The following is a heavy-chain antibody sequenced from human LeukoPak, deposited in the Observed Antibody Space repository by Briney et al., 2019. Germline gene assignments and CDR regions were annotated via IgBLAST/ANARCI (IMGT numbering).Heavy chain of an antibody. D-gene: IGHD3-3*01. Sequence: HPGGSLRLSCAASGFIFTNYFMSWVRQAPGKGLEWVASIKHDGREKYYVDSVRGRFTISRDNTMNSLYLQMSSLRAEDTAVYYCATDRGWRTSGYYLYYFEYWGQGTLVTYSS. V-gene: IGHV3-7*01. CDR3: ATDRGWRTSGYYLYYFEY. CDR2: IKHDGREK. CDR1: GFIFTNYF. J-gene: IGHJ4*02.